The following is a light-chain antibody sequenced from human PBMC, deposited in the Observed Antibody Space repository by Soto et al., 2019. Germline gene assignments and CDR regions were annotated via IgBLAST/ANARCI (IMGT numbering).Light chain of an antibody. CDR3: QQYGSLPWT. CDR2: GAS. Sequence: EIVLTQSPGTLSLSPGERATLSCRASQSVSSSYLAWYQQKPSQAPRLLIYGASSRPTGIPDRFSGSGSGTDFTHTISIVEREDFAVYYCQQYGSLPWTFSQGNQVEIK. V-gene: IGKV3-20*01. J-gene: IGKJ1*01. CDR1: QSVSSSY.